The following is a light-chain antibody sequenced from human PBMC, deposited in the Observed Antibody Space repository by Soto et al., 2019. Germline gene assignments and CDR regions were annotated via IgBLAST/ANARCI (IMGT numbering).Light chain of an antibody. CDR1: SRDVGGYNY. J-gene: IGLJ1*01. CDR3: SSYSTSFFYV. V-gene: IGLV2-14*01. CDR2: EVS. Sequence: QSALTQPASVSGSPGQSITISCTGTSRDVGGYNYVSWHQQHPGKAPKVIITEVSNRPSGVSNRFSGSKSGNTASLTISGLQAEDEADYYCSSYSTSFFYVFGTGTKLTVL.